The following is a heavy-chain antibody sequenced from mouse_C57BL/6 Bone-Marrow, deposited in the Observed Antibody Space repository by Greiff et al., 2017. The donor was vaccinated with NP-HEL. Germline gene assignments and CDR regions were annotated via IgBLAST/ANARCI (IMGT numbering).Heavy chain of an antibody. J-gene: IGHJ2*01. V-gene: IGHV1-64*01. CDR1: GYTFTSYW. CDR2: IHPNSGST. CDR3: ASCGLDY. Sequence: QVHVKQPGAELVKPGASVKLSCKASGYTFTSYWMHWVKQRPGQGLEWIGMIHPNSGSTNYNEKFKSKATLTVDKSSSTAYMQLSSLTSVYSAVCYCASCGLDYWGQGTTLTVSS.